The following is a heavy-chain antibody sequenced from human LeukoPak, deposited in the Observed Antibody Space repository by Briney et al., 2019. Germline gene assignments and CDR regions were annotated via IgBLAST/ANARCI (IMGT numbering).Heavy chain of an antibody. J-gene: IGHJ4*02. CDR2: INTNNGGT. Sequence: ASVKVSCKASGYTFTGYYIHWVQQAPGQGLEWMGWINTNNGGTKYAQKFQGRVTMTRDTPISTAYMELSRLGSDDTAVYYCARDFDEVGATVLDYWGQGTLVTVSS. CDR3: ARDFDEVGATVLDY. D-gene: IGHD1-26*01. CDR1: GYTFTGYY. V-gene: IGHV1-2*02.